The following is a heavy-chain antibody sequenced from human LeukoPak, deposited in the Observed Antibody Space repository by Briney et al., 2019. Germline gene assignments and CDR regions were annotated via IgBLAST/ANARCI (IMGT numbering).Heavy chain of an antibody. CDR1: GGFFSGYY. D-gene: IGHD5-24*01. CDR2: INHSGST. Sequence: SETLSLTCAVYGGFFSGYYWSWIRQPPGKGLEWIGEINHSGSTNYNPSLKSRVTISVDTSKNQFSLKLSSVTAADTAVYYCARGPSGDGYNFDYWGQGTLVTVSS. CDR3: ARGPSGDGYNFDY. V-gene: IGHV4-34*01. J-gene: IGHJ4*02.